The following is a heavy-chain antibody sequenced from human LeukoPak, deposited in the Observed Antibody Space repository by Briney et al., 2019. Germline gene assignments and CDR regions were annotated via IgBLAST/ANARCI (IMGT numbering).Heavy chain of an antibody. J-gene: IGHJ4*02. Sequence: GGSLRLSCAASGFTFRNHWMTWVRQAPGKGLEWVANINQDGSAKNYVDSVKGRFTISRDNSKNSLYLQMNSLRTEDTALYYCAKAGPSYDILTGYYPEYYFDYWGQGTLVTVSS. V-gene: IGHV3-7*05. CDR2: INQDGSAK. CDR1: GFTFRNHW. CDR3: AKAGPSYDILTGYYPEYYFDY. D-gene: IGHD3-9*01.